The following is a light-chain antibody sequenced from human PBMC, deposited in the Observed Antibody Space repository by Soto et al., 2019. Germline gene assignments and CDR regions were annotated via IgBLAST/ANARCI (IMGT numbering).Light chain of an antibody. Sequence: DIQMTQSPSSVSASVGDRVTITCRASQGIRRWLAWYQQKPGKAPKLLIYGTSDLQSGVPSRFSGSGSGTDFTLTISSLQSEDFATYYCQQTYNTPPWTFGQGTKVDIK. J-gene: IGKJ1*01. CDR2: GTS. CDR1: QGIRRW. CDR3: QQTYNTPPWT. V-gene: IGKV1-12*01.